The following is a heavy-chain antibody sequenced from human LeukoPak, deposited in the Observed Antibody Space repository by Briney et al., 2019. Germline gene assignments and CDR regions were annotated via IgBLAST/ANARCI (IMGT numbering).Heavy chain of an antibody. V-gene: IGHV3-30*04. Sequence: PGGSLRLSCAASGFTFSDYTMHWVRQASGKGLEWVAVISYDGSQKYYADSVTGRFTISRDNSKNTVYLHMSSLGAEDTAVFYCARANSSSWRYFDDWGQGTLVTVSS. CDR3: ARANSSSWRYFDD. J-gene: IGHJ4*02. CDR2: ISYDGSQK. CDR1: GFTFSDYT. D-gene: IGHD6-13*01.